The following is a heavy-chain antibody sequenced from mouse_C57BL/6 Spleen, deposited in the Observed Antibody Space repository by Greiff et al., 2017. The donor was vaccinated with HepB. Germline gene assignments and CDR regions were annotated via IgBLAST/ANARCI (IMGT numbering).Heavy chain of an antibody. J-gene: IGHJ4*01. D-gene: IGHD2-3*01. CDR3: ARSDGYGNYAMDY. CDR1: GFSLTSYG. V-gene: IGHV2-6*01. CDR2: IWGVGST. Sequence: VMLVESGPGLVAPSQSLSITCTVSGFSLTSYGVDWVRQSPGKGLEWLGVIWGVGSTNYNSALKSRLSISKDNSKSQVFLKMNSLQTDDTAMYYCARSDGYGNYAMDYWGQGTSVTVSS.